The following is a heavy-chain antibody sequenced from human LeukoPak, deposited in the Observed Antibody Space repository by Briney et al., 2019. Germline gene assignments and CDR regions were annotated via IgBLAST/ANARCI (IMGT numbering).Heavy chain of an antibody. J-gene: IGHJ4*02. Sequence: GGSLRLSCAASGFTFSSYGMHWVRQAPGKGLEWVSYISSSSSTIYYADSVKGRFTISRDNAKNSLYLQMNSLRAEDTAVYYCARDMTSDGDYWGQGTLVTVSS. D-gene: IGHD3-16*01. V-gene: IGHV3-48*01. CDR2: ISSSSSTI. CDR1: GFTFSSYG. CDR3: ARDMTSDGDY.